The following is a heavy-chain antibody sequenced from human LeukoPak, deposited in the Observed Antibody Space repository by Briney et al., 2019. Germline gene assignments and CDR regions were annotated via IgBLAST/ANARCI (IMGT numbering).Heavy chain of an antibody. CDR3: ARGGYYGSGNDFRFDP. V-gene: IGHV4-59*01. CDR1: GGSISSYY. J-gene: IGHJ5*02. CDR2: IDYSVST. Sequence: SETLSLTCTVYGGSISSYYWSWIRQPPGKGLEGIVYIDYSVSTYYKPSLKSRVTISVDTSKNQFSLKLSAVTAADSAVYYCARGGYYGSGNDFRFDPWGQGTLVTVSS. D-gene: IGHD3-10*01.